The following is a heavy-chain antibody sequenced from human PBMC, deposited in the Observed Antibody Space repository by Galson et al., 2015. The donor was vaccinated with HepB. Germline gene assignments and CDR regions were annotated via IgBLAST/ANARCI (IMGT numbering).Heavy chain of an antibody. V-gene: IGHV1-69*13. J-gene: IGHJ4*02. CDR1: GGTFSSYA. Sequence: SVKVSCKASGGTFSSYAISWVRQAPGQGLEWMGGIIPIFGTANYAQKFQGRVTITADESTSTAYMELSSLRSEDTAVYYCARGVVGATAFPFDYWGQGTLVTVSS. D-gene: IGHD1-26*01. CDR2: IIPIFGTA. CDR3: ARGVVGATAFPFDY.